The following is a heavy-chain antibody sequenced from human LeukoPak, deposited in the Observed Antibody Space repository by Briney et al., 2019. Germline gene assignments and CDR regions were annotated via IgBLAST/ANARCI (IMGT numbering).Heavy chain of an antibody. CDR2: IKSDGGEK. D-gene: IGHD3-3*01. CDR1: GFTFSTYW. J-gene: IGHJ4*02. CDR3: ARLREIPVFGVVTKSTSYFDY. Sequence: GGSLRLSCAASGFTFSTYWMNEFRQTPAKGGEWVAIIKSDGGEKDHVPSVKGRFTISRDNAKNSLYMQMNSLRAEDTAVYYCARLREIPVFGVVTKSTSYFDYWGQGTLVTVSS. V-gene: IGHV3-7*01.